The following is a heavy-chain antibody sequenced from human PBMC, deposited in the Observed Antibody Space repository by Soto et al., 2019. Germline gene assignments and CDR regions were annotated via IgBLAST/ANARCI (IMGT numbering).Heavy chain of an antibody. V-gene: IGHV2-5*02. CDR1: GFSISTNGVG. Sequence: QITLKESGPTLVKPTQTLTLTCTFSGFSISTNGVGVGWIRQPLGKALEWLAVIYWDDTKHYSPSLKSRLTITKDTSKNQVVLTMTNVDPVDTATYYCTRKGAGTTSLDHWGQGTLVTVSS. CDR3: TRKGAGTTSLDH. CDR2: IYWDDTK. D-gene: IGHD1-7*01. J-gene: IGHJ4*02.